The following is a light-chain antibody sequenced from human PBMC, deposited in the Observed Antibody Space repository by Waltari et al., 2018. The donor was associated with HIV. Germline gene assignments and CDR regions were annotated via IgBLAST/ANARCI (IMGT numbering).Light chain of an antibody. CDR3: QQYYHTLWT. Sequence: DIVLTQSPNSLAVSRGERATINCTSSQSLLYRPKNQTSLAWYQQNPRQPPKLLIYWASVRGSGVPDRFSASGSETDFTLTINSLQAEDVALYYCQQYYHTLWTFGRGTKVEI. V-gene: IGKV4-1*01. CDR1: QSLLYRPKNQTS. CDR2: WAS. J-gene: IGKJ1*01.